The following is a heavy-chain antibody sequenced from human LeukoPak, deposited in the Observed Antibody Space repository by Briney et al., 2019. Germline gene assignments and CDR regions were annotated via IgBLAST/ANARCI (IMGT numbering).Heavy chain of an antibody. CDR2: FYPGDSGT. Sequence: GESLKISCKGSGSSFTSYWIGWVRPMPGKGLGWMGIFYPGDSGTRYSPSFQGQVTISADKSISTAYLQWSSLKASDTAMYYCARRGDGSYFDYWGQGTLVTVSS. D-gene: IGHD1-26*01. J-gene: IGHJ4*02. CDR1: GSSFTSYW. CDR3: ARRGDGSYFDY. V-gene: IGHV5-51*01.